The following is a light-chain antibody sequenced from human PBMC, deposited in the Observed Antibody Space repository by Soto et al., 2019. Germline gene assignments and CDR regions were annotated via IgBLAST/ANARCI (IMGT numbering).Light chain of an antibody. CDR2: EVT. CDR1: SSDIGGYNY. V-gene: IGLV2-14*01. Sequence: QSALTQPASVSGSPGQSITISYTVTSSDIGGYNYVSWYQQHPGKAPKLMIYEVTNRPSGVSDRFSGSRSGNTASLTISGLQGEDEADYYCSSLITSSTYVFGLGTKLTVL. CDR3: SSLITSSTYV. J-gene: IGLJ1*01.